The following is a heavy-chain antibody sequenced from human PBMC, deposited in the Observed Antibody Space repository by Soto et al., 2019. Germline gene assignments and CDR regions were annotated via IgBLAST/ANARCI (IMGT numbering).Heavy chain of an antibody. CDR1: GFTFSSYG. J-gene: IGHJ6*02. Sequence: GGSLRLSCAASGFTFSSYGMHWVRQAPGKGLEWVAVISYDGSNKYYADSVKGRFTISRDNSKNTLYLQMNTLRAEDTAVYYCAKDGGPVITSGGVIVLRYGRYGMDVWGQGTTVTVSS. CDR2: ISYDGSNK. CDR3: AKDGGPVITSGGVIVLRYGRYGMDV. V-gene: IGHV3-30*18. D-gene: IGHD3-16*02.